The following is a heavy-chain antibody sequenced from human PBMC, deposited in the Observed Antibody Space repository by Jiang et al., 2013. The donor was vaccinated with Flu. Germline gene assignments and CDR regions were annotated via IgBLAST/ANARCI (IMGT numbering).Heavy chain of an antibody. CDR1: GFTFSSYA. J-gene: IGHJ4*02. V-gene: IGHV3-30-3*01. CDR3: ARGGSYYYDSSGYYYDFYAFDY. D-gene: IGHD3-22*01. CDR2: ISYDGSNK. Sequence: RSLRLSCAASGFTFSSYAMHWVRQAPGKGLEWVAVISYDGSNKYYADSVKGRFTISRDNSKNTLYLQMNSLRAEDTAVYYCARGGSYYYDSSGYYYDFYAFDYWGQGTLVTVSS.